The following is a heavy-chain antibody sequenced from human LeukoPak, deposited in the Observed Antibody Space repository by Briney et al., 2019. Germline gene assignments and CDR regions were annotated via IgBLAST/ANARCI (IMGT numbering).Heavy chain of an antibody. Sequence: GGSLRLSCAASGFTFSSYGMHWVRQAPGKGLEWVAVISYDGSNKYYADSVKGRFTISRDNSKNTLYLQMNSLRAEDTAVYYCARDLVAAAGPDYYYYGMDVWGQGTTVTVSS. CDR1: GFTFSSYG. CDR2: ISYDGSNK. J-gene: IGHJ6*02. V-gene: IGHV3-30*03. D-gene: IGHD6-13*01. CDR3: ARDLVAAAGPDYYYYGMDV.